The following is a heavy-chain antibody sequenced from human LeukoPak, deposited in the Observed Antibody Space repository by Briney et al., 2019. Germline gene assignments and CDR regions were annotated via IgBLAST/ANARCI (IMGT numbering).Heavy chain of an antibody. D-gene: IGHD6-13*01. V-gene: IGHV1-69*05. CDR3: ARDYSSWYGGFDP. CDR1: GGTFSSYA. CDR2: IIPIFGTA. Sequence: SVKVSCKASGGTFSSYAISWVRQAPGQGLEWMGGIIPIFGTANYAQKFQGRVTITTDESTSTAYMELSSLRPEDTAVYYCARDYSSWYGGFDPWGQGTLVTVSS. J-gene: IGHJ5*02.